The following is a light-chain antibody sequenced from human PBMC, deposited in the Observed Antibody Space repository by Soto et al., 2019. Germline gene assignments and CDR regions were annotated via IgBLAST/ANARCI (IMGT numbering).Light chain of an antibody. V-gene: IGKV3-15*01. CDR2: GAS. CDR1: QRVSRN. Sequence: EIVMTQSPATLSVSPGERVTLSCRASQRVSRNFAWYRQKPGQAPTLLIYGASTRATGIPARFSGSGSGTEFTLTISSLQSEDFAIYYCKQYNNWPYTFGRGTKLEIK. J-gene: IGKJ2*01. CDR3: KQYNNWPYT.